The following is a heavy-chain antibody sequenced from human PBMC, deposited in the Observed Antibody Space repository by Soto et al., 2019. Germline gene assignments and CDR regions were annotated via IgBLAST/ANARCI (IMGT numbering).Heavy chain of an antibody. V-gene: IGHV4-30-4*01. CDR2: IYYSGST. CDR1: GGSISSGDYY. J-gene: IGHJ5*02. D-gene: IGHD6-19*01. CDR3: ARRGAVAGLRYNWFDP. Sequence: SETLSLTCTVSGGSISSGDYYWSRNRQPPGKGLEWIGDIYYSGSTYYNPSLKSRVTISVDTSKNQFSLKLSSVTAADTAVYYCARRGAVAGLRYNWFDPWGQGTLVTV.